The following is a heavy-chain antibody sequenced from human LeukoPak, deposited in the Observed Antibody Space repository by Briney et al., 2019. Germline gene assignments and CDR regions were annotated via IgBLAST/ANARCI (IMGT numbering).Heavy chain of an antibody. D-gene: IGHD2-21*02. CDR3: VREDTPATANY. CDR1: GFTFSSYA. V-gene: IGHV3-23*01. J-gene: IGHJ4*02. Sequence: GGSLRLSCAASGFTFSSYAMSWVRQAPGKGLEWVSAVSGGGDITYYADSVKGRFTISRDNSKDTLFLQMHSLRPGDTAVYYCVREDTPATANYWGQGTLVTISS. CDR2: VSGGGDIT.